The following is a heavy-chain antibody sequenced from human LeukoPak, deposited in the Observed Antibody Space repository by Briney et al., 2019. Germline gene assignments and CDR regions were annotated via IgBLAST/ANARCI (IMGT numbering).Heavy chain of an antibody. Sequence: PSETLSLTCAVYGGSFSGYYWSWIRQPPGKGLEWIGEINHSGSTNYNPSLKSRVTISVDTSKNQFSLKLCSVTAADTAVYYCASGGVARLVTYYYYGMDVWGQGTTVTVSS. CDR1: GGSFSGYY. V-gene: IGHV4-34*01. CDR3: ASGGVARLVTYYYYGMDV. CDR2: INHSGST. J-gene: IGHJ6*02. D-gene: IGHD3-9*01.